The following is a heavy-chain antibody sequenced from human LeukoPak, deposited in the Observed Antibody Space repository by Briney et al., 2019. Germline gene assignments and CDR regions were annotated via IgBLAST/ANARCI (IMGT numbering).Heavy chain of an antibody. Sequence: PSETLSLTCTVSGGSISSYYWSWIRQPPGKGLEWIGYIYYSGSTNYNPSLKSRVTISVDTSKNQFSLRLRSVTAADTAVYYCARVPGMYDSSGYGYWEDWEYYYYYMDVWGKGTTVTVSS. CDR2: IYYSGST. CDR1: GGSISSYY. D-gene: IGHD3-22*01. J-gene: IGHJ6*03. V-gene: IGHV4-59*01. CDR3: ARVPGMYDSSGYGYWEDWEYYYYYMDV.